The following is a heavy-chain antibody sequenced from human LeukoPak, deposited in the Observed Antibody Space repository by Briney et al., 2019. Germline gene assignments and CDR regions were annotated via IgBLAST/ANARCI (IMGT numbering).Heavy chain of an antibody. Sequence: SETLSLTCTVSGGSISSSYWSWIRQPPGKGLEWIGYIYYSGSTNHNPSLKSRVTISVDTSKNQFSLKLSSVTAADTAVYYCAGGAGYSSGWYVYWGQGTLVTVSS. V-gene: IGHV4-59*01. CDR3: AGGAGYSSGWYVY. D-gene: IGHD6-19*01. J-gene: IGHJ4*02. CDR1: GGSISSSY. CDR2: IYYSGST.